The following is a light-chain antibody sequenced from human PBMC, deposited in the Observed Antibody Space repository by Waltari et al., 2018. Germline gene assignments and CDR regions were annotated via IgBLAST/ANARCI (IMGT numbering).Light chain of an antibody. V-gene: IGKV3-11*01. CDR2: DAS. CDR1: QSVSSY. Sequence: EIVLTQSPATLSLSPGERATLSCRASQSVSSYLAWYQQKPGQAPRLLIYDASNRATGIPARFSGSGSVTDFTLTSSSLEPEDFAVYYCQQRSNWPPYMYTFGQGTKLEIK. J-gene: IGKJ2*01. CDR3: QQRSNWPPYMYT.